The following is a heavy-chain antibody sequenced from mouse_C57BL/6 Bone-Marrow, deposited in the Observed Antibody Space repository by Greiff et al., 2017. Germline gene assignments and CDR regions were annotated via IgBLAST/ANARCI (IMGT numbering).Heavy chain of an antibody. Sequence: VQLQQPGAELVKPGASVKMSCKASGYTFTSYWITWVKQRPGQGLEWIGDIYPGSGSTNYNEKFKRKATLTVDTSSSTAYMQLSSLTSEGSAVYYCARPYYSNYWYFDVWGTGTTVTVSS. CDR1: GYTFTSYW. CDR3: ARPYYSNYWYFDV. D-gene: IGHD2-5*01. CDR2: IYPGSGST. V-gene: IGHV1-55*01. J-gene: IGHJ1*03.